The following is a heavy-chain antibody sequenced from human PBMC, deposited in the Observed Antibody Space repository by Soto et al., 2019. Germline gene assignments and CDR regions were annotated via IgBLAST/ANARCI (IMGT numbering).Heavy chain of an antibody. Sequence: PSETLSLTCTVSSGSVSSHSYYWSWIRQPPGKGLEWIGYIYYSGSTYYNPSLKSQVTISVDTSKNQYSLNLRSVTAADTAVYYCARTYCSSASCYGLYYFGMDVWGQVTTVTVSS. D-gene: IGHD2-2*01. CDR1: SGSVSSHSYY. J-gene: IGHJ6*02. CDR2: IYYSGST. CDR3: ARTYCSSASCYGLYYFGMDV. V-gene: IGHV4-61*01.